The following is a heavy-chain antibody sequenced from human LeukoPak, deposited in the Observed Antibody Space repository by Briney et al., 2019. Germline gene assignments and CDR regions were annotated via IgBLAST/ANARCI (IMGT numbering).Heavy chain of an antibody. V-gene: IGHV4-39*07. CDR1: GGSISSSSYY. D-gene: IGHD4-17*01. J-gene: IGHJ4*02. Sequence: SETLSLTCTVSGGSISSSSYYWGWIRQPPGKGLEWIGSIYYSGSTYYNPSLKSRVTISVDTSKNQFSLKLSSVTAADTAVYYCYGDYSYYFDYWGQGTLVTVSS. CDR3: YGDYSYYFDY. CDR2: IYYSGST.